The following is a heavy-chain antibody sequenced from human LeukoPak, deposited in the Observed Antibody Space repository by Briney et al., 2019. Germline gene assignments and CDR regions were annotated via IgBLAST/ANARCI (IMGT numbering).Heavy chain of an antibody. Sequence: SETLSLTCTVSGGSISSYYWSWIRQPPGKGLEWIGYIYYSGSTNYNPSLKSRVTISVDTSKKQFSLKLSSVTAADAAVYYCARGVDYYGVWGQGTLVTVSS. CDR3: ARGVDYYGV. D-gene: IGHD3-10*01. CDR1: GGSISSYY. J-gene: IGHJ4*02. CDR2: IYYSGST. V-gene: IGHV4-59*12.